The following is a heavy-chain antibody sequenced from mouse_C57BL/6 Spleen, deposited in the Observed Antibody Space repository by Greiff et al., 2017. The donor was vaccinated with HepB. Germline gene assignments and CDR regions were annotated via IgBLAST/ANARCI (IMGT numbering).Heavy chain of an antibody. V-gene: IGHV1-69*01. CDR1: GYTFTSYW. CDR3: ARSPHYYGSSPRYWYFDV. J-gene: IGHJ1*03. CDR2: IDPSDSYT. Sequence: QVQLQQPGAELVMPGASVKLSCKASGYTFTSYWMHWVKQRPGPGLEVIGEIDPSDSYTNYNQKFKGKSTLPVDKSSSTAYMQLSSLTSEDSAVYYRARSPHYYGSSPRYWYFDVWGTGTTVTVSS. D-gene: IGHD1-1*01.